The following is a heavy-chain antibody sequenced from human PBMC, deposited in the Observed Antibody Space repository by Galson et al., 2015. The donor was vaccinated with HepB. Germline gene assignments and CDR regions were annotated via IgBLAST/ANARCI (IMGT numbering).Heavy chain of an antibody. V-gene: IGHV4-38-2*02. D-gene: IGHD6-13*01. CDR3: ARDQWSSSWYRNYYYYGMDV. Sequence: ETLSLTCAVSGYSISSGYYWGWIRQPPGKGLEWIGSIYHSGSTYYNPSLKSRVTISVDTSKNQFSLKLSSTTAADTAVYYCARDQWSSSWYRNYYYYGMDVWGQGTTVTVSS. J-gene: IGHJ6*02. CDR1: GYSISSGYY. CDR2: IYHSGST.